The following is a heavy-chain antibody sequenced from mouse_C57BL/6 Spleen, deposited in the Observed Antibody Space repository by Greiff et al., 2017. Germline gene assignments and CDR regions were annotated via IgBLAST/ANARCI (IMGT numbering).Heavy chain of an antibody. Sequence: VKLVESGPGLVQPSQSLSITCTVSGFSLTSYGVHWVRQSPGKGLEWLGVIWRGGSTDYNAAFMSRLSITKDNSKSQVFFKMNSLQADDTAIYYCAKSPNYYGSSDAMDYWGQGTSVTVSS. CDR3: AKSPNYYGSSDAMDY. J-gene: IGHJ4*01. CDR1: GFSLTSYG. CDR2: IWRGGST. V-gene: IGHV2-5*01. D-gene: IGHD1-1*01.